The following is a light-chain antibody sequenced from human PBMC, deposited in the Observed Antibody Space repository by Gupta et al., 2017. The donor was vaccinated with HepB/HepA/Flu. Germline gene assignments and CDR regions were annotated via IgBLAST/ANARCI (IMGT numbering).Light chain of an antibody. Sequence: EIVMTQTPLSSPVTLGQPASISCRSSQSLVHGDGSTYLTWLHQRPGQPPRLLISKISNRVPRVPDRLSGSAAGTHFRLKISIVDAEDVGVYYCMRSTQFPWTFVQGTKVEIK. V-gene: IGKV2-24*01. J-gene: IGKJ1*01. CDR1: QSLVHGDGSTY. CDR3: MRSTQFPWT. CDR2: KIS.